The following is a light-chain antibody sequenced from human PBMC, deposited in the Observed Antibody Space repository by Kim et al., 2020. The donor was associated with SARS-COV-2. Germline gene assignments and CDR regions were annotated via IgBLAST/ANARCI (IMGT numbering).Light chain of an antibody. V-gene: IGKV3D-15*01. CDR1: QSVSSN. Sequence: EIVMTQSPATLSVSPGERATLSCRASQSVSSNLAWYQQKPGQAPRVLIYGASTRATGIPARFSGSGSGTEFTLTISSLQSEDFAVYYCQQYNNWPPFLTFGGGTKVDIK. CDR2: GAS. CDR3: QQYNNWPPFLT. J-gene: IGKJ4*01.